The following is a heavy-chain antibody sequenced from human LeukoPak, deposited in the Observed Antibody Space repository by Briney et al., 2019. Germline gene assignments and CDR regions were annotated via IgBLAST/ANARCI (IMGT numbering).Heavy chain of an antibody. V-gene: IGHV1-2*02. CDR2: INPNSGGT. CDR3: ARARSLTYYYGSGSYLDY. CDR1: GYTFTGYY. Sequence: ASVKVSCKASGYTFTGYYMHWVRQAPGQGLEWMGWINPNSGGTNYAQKFQGRVTVTRDTSISTAYMELSRLRSDDTAVYYCARARSLTYYYGSGSYLDYWGQGTLVTVSS. D-gene: IGHD3-10*01. J-gene: IGHJ4*02.